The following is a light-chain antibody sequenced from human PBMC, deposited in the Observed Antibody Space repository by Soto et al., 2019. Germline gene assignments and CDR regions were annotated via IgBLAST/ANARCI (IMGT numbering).Light chain of an antibody. CDR1: QSVSSSY. CDR2: GAS. Sequence: EIVLTQSPGTLSLSPGERATLSCRASQSVSSSYLAWYQQKPGQAPRLLIYGASTRATGIPARFSGSGSGTDFTLTISSLEPEDFAVYYCQQRSNWPPSLTFGGGTKVDIK. J-gene: IGKJ4*01. V-gene: IGKV3D-20*02. CDR3: QQRSNWPPSLT.